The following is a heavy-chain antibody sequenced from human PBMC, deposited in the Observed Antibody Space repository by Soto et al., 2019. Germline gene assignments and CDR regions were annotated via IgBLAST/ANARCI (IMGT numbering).Heavy chain of an antibody. CDR2: TYYSGST. D-gene: IGHD3-10*01. Sequence: SETLSLTCTVSGGSISSGGYYWSWIRQHPGKGLEWIGYTYYSGSTYYNPSLKSRVTISVDTSKNQFSLKLSSVTAADTAVYYCARIRVEPSLRGVIIWGSMDVWGQGTTVTVSS. V-gene: IGHV4-31*03. J-gene: IGHJ6*02. CDR3: ARIRVEPSLRGVIIWGSMDV. CDR1: GGSISSGGYY.